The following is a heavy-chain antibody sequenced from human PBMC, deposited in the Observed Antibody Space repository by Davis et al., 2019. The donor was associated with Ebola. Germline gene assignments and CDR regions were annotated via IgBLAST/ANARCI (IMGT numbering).Heavy chain of an antibody. CDR1: GGSISSGGYS. D-gene: IGHD2-15*01. CDR3: ARAVAAMAARTFDY. Sequence: MPSETLSLTCAVSGGSISSGGYSWSWIRQPPGKGLEWIGYIYYSGSTYYNPSLKSRVTISVDTSKNQFSLKLSSVTAADTAVYYCARAVAAMAARTFDYWGQGTLVTVSS. CDR2: IYYSGST. V-gene: IGHV4-30-4*07. J-gene: IGHJ4*02.